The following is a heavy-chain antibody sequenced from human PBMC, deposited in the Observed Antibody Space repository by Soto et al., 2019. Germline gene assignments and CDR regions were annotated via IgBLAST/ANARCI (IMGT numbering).Heavy chain of an antibody. CDR2: IIPIFGTA. CDR3: ASDLGGIAAAGAGYY. J-gene: IGHJ4*02. CDR1: GGTFSSYA. D-gene: IGHD6-13*01. V-gene: IGHV1-69*06. Sequence: QVQLVQSGAEVKKPGSSVKVSCKASGGTFSSYAISWVRQAPGQGLEWMGGIIPIFGTANYAQKFQGRVTIAGDKSTSTAYMELSSLRSEDTAVYYCASDLGGIAAAGAGYYWGQGTLVTVSS.